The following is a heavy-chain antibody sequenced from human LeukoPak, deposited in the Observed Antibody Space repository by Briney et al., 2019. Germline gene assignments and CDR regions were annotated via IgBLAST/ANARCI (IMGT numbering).Heavy chain of an antibody. V-gene: IGHV3-23*01. J-gene: IGHJ3*02. CDR3: VQEGPRGLAFDI. Sequence: GGSLRLSCEASGVTFSSYVMSWVRQAPVKGPEWVSGISGSGGGTYYADSVKGRFAISRDNSKNTLYLQMNSLRAEDTAVYYCVQEGPRGLAFDIWGQGTKVTVSS. D-gene: IGHD5-24*01. CDR1: GVTFSSYV. CDR2: ISGSGGGT.